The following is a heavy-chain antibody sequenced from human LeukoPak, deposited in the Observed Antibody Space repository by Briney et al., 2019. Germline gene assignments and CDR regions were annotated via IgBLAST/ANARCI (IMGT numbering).Heavy chain of an antibody. D-gene: IGHD3-22*01. V-gene: IGHV4-59*01. J-gene: IGHJ4*02. CDR3: ARAGSTYYYDSSGYVLDY. CDR1: GGSISSYY. Sequence: SETHSLTCTVSGGSISSYYWNWIRQPPGQGLEWIGYIYYSGFTNYNPSLKSRVTISVDTSKNQFSLRLSSVTAADTAVYYCARAGSTYYYDSSGYVLDYWGQGTLVTVSS. CDR2: IYYSGFT.